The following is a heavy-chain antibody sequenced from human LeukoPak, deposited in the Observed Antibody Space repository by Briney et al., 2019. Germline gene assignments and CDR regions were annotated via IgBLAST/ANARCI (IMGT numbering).Heavy chain of an antibody. Sequence: GGSLRLSCAASGFTISNYWMSWVRQAPGKGLEWVANIKQDGSEKYYVDSVKGRFTISRDNAKNSLYLQMSSLRAEDTAVYYCARDGRPLDYWGQGTLVTVSS. V-gene: IGHV3-7*03. CDR2: IKQDGSEK. J-gene: IGHJ4*02. CDR3: ARDGRPLDY. CDR1: GFTISNYW.